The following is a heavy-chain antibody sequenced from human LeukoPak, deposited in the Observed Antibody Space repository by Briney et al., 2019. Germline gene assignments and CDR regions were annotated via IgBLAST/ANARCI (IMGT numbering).Heavy chain of an antibody. V-gene: IGHV3-30*02. CDR1: GFTFSSYG. J-gene: IGHJ5*02. D-gene: IGHD2-15*01. Sequence: GGSLRLSCAASGFTFSSYGMHWVRQAPGKGLEWVAFIRYDGSNKYYADSVKGRFTISRDNSKNTVYLQMNSLRAEDTAVYYCARDRDCSGGSCSPRFDPWGQGNLVTVSS. CDR2: IRYDGSNK. CDR3: ARDRDCSGGSCSPRFDP.